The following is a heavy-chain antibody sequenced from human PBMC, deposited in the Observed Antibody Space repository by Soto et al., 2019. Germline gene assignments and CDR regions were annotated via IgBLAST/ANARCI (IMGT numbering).Heavy chain of an antibody. CDR3: ASSHSSGWYSARSWFDP. V-gene: IGHV1-69*02. CDR1: GGTFSIYT. D-gene: IGHD6-19*01. J-gene: IGHJ5*02. Sequence: SVKVSCKASGGTFSIYTISWVRQAPGQGLEWMGRIIPILGIANYAQKFQGRVTITADKSTSTAYMELSSLRSEDTAVYYCASSHSSGWYSARSWFDPWGQGTLVTVSS. CDR2: IIPILGIA.